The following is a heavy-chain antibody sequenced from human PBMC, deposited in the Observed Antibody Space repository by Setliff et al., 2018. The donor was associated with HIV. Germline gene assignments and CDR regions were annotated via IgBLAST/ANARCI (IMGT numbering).Heavy chain of an antibody. Sequence: ASVKVSCKASGYTFTGYYVHWVRQAPGQGLEWRGVMYTSGGSTTYAQKFQGRVTMTRDTTVNTVYIEVSSLRSDDTAVYYCSRDVGVPGSGNALEYWGQGIPVTVSS. CDR2: MYTSGGST. D-gene: IGHD3-10*01. J-gene: IGHJ4*02. V-gene: IGHV1-46*01. CDR3: SRDVGVPGSGNALEY. CDR1: GYTFTGYY.